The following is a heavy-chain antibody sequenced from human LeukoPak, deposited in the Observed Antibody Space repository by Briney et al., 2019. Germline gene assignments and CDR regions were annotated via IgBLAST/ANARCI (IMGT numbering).Heavy chain of an antibody. CDR2: INSDGSDT. D-gene: IGHD3-22*01. J-gene: IGHJ3*02. CDR1: GFTFSSYW. CDR3: AKECRPRAKYYYDSSTPGEAFDI. V-gene: IGHV3-74*01. Sequence: GSLRLSCAASGFTFSSYWMHWVRQAPGKGLVWVSRINSDGSDTSYADSVKGRFTISRDNSKNTLYLQMNSLRAEDTAVYYCAKECRPRAKYYYDSSTPGEAFDIWGQGTMVTVSS.